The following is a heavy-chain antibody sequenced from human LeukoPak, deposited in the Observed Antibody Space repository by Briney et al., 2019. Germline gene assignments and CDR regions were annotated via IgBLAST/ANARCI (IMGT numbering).Heavy chain of an antibody. V-gene: IGHV3-21*01. CDR1: GFDFSTYA. D-gene: IGHD5-12*01. J-gene: IGHJ5*02. CDR2: ISTMSNYI. Sequence: GGSLRLSCAASGFDFSTYAINWVRQAPGKGLERVSSISTMSNYIFYGDSVKGRFTISRDDAKNSVYLQMNSLRPEDTAVYYCSRDRLGGLDLWGQGTLVTVSS. CDR3: SRDRLGGLDL.